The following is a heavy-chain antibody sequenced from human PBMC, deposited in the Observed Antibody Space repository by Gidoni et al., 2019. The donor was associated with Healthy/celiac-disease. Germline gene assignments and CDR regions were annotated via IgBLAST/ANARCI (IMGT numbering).Heavy chain of an antibody. CDR2: LYYSGST. CDR3: ARLQVVPAAPEGFDP. V-gene: IGHV4-59*08. J-gene: IGHJ5*02. CDR1: GRSIRSYY. Sequence: QVQLQESGPGLVKPSETLSLTCPVSGRSIRSYYLTWIRQPPGKGLEWIGYLYYSGSTNYNPSLKSRVTISVDTSKNQCSLKLSSVTAADTAVYYCARLQVVPAAPEGFDPWGQGTLVTVSS. D-gene: IGHD2-2*01.